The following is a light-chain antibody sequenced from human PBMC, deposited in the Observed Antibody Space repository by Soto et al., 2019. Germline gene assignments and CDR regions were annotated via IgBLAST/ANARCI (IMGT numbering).Light chain of an antibody. Sequence: DIQMTQSPSSLSASVGDRVTITCRASQSISSYLNWYQQKPGKATKLLIYAASSLQSGVPSRFSGSGSGTDFTLTISSLQPEDFATDYCQQRYSTPWTFGQGTKVEIK. CDR3: QQRYSTPWT. CDR2: AAS. J-gene: IGKJ1*01. CDR1: QSISSY. V-gene: IGKV1-39*01.